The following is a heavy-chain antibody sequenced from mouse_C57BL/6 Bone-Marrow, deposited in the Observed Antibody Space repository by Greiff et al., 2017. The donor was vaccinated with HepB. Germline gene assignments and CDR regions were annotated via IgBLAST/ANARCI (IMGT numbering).Heavy chain of an antibody. Sequence: EVKLVESGEGLVKPGGSLKLSCAASGFTFSSYAMSWVRQTPEKRLEWVAYISSGGDYIYYADTVKGRFTISRDNARNTLYLQMSSLKYEDTAMYYCTRDEDYGVYWGQVTLVTVSA. CDR1: GFTFSSYA. CDR2: ISSGGDYI. V-gene: IGHV5-9-1*02. D-gene: IGHD2-4*01. J-gene: IGHJ3*01. CDR3: TRDEDYGVY.